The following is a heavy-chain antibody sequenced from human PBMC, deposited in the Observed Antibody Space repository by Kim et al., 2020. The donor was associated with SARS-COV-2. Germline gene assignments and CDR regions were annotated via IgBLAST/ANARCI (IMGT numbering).Heavy chain of an antibody. D-gene: IGHD3-16*01. Sequence: ASVKVSCKASGYTFTSYGISWVRQAPGQGLEWMGWISAYNGNTNYAQKLQGRVTMTTDTSTSTAYMELRSLRSDDTAVYYCARGLGGKSRGGAYYYYGMDVWGQGTTVTVSS. V-gene: IGHV1-18*01. CDR2: ISAYNGNT. J-gene: IGHJ6*02. CDR3: ARGLGGKSRGGAYYYYGMDV. CDR1: GYTFTSYG.